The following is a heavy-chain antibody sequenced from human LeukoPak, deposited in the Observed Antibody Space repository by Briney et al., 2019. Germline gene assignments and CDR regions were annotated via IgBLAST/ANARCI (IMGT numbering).Heavy chain of an antibody. J-gene: IGHJ4*02. CDR3: AREKYYGSGSYRFDY. V-gene: IGHV1-69*05. Sequence: GASVKVSCKASGYTFTNYYIHWVRQAPGQGLEWMGRIIPIFGTANYAQKFQGRVTITTDESTSTAYMELSSLRSEDTAVYYCAREKYYGSGSYRFDYWGQGTLVTVSS. CDR2: IIPIFGTA. CDR1: GYTFTNYY. D-gene: IGHD3-10*01.